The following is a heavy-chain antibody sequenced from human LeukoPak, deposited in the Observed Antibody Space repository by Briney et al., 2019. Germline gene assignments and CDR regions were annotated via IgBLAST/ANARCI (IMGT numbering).Heavy chain of an antibody. V-gene: IGHV3-9*03. J-gene: IGHJ3*02. Sequence: PGRSLRLSCAASGFTFDDYAMHWVRQAPGKGLEWVSGISWNSGSIGYADSMKGRFTISRDNAKNSLYLQMNSLRAEDMALYYCAKGMSIAARGDAFDIWGQGTMVTVSS. CDR3: AKGMSIAARGDAFDI. CDR2: ISWNSGSI. CDR1: GFTFDDYA. D-gene: IGHD6-6*01.